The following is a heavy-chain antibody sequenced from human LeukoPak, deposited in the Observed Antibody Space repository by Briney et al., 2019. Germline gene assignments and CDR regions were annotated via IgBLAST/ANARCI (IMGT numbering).Heavy chain of an antibody. CDR2: ISYDGSNK. CDR3: ARAPPGLNWFDP. Sequence: GRSLRLSCAASGFTFSSYAMHWVRQAPGKGLEWVAVISYDGSNKYYADSVRGPFTISRDNSKNTLYLQMNSLRVEDTAVYYCARAPPGLNWFDPWGQGTLVTVSS. J-gene: IGHJ5*02. CDR1: GFTFSSYA. V-gene: IGHV3-30*04.